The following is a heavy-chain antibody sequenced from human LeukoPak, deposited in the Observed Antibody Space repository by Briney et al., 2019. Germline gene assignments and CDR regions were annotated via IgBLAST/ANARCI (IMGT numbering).Heavy chain of an antibody. CDR3: ARNKKGDRYTYGHDS. D-gene: IGHD5-18*01. V-gene: IGHV3-21*01. CDR2: ISSSSSYI. J-gene: IGHJ4*02. Sequence: SGGSLRLSCAASGFTFSSYSMNWVRQAPGKGLEWVSSISSSSSYIYYADSVKGRFTISRDNAKNSLYLQMNSLRAEDTAVYYCARNKKGDRYTYGHDSWGQGTLVTVSS. CDR1: GFTFSSYS.